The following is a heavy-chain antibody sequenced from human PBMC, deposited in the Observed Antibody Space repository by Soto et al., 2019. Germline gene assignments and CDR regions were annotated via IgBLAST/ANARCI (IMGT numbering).Heavy chain of an antibody. CDR2: ISSSSSYI. Sequence: EVQLVESGGGLVKPGGSLRLSCAASGFTFSSYSMNWVRQAPGKGLEWVSSISSSSSYIYYADSVKGRFTISRDNAKNSLYLQMHSLRAEDTAVYYCASGRPGSVVDTASDYWGQGTLVTVSS. D-gene: IGHD5-18*01. CDR3: ASGRPGSVVDTASDY. J-gene: IGHJ4*02. V-gene: IGHV3-21*01. CDR1: GFTFSSYS.